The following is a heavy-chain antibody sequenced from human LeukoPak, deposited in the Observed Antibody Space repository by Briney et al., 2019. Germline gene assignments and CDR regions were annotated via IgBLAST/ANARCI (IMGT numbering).Heavy chain of an antibody. J-gene: IGHJ6*03. CDR1: GGSFSGYY. CDR2: INHSGST. V-gene: IGHV4-34*01. Sequence: SETLSLTCAVYGGSFSGYYWSWIRQPPGKGLEWIGEINHSGSTNYNPSLKSRVTISVDTSKNQFSLKLSSVTAADTAVYYCARSNYYYYMDVWGKGTTVTVSS. CDR3: ARSNYYYYMDV.